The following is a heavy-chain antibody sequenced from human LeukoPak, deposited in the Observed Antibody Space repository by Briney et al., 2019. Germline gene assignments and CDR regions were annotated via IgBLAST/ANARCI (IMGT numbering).Heavy chain of an antibody. Sequence: ASVKVSCKASGYTFTSYGISWVRQAPGQGLEWMGWISAYNGNTNYAQKLQGRVTMTTDTSTSTAYMELRSLRSDDTAVYYCARDLLDCSSTSCYVFDYWGQGTQVTVSS. CDR2: ISAYNGNT. V-gene: IGHV1-18*01. D-gene: IGHD2-2*01. CDR1: GYTFTSYG. J-gene: IGHJ4*02. CDR3: ARDLLDCSSTSCYVFDY.